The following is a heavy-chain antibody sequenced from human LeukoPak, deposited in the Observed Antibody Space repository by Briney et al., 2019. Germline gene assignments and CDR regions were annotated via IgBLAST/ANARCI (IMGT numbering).Heavy chain of an antibody. D-gene: IGHD6-13*01. J-gene: IGHJ4*02. CDR1: GYTFTRYY. CDR3: ARNKAAADDY. V-gene: IGHV1-2*06. Sequence: ASVKVSYKASGYTFTRYYMHWVRQAPGQGLEWMGRINPNSGGTNYAQKFQGRVTMTRDTSISTAYRELSRLRSDDTAVYYCARNKAAADDYSGEGDLFTVSS. CDR2: INPNSGGT.